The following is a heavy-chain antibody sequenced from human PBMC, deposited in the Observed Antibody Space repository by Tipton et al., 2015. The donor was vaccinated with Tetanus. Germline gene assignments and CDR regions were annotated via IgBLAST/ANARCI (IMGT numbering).Heavy chain of an antibody. CDR3: ARWKKWLVTRNGWFDH. D-gene: IGHD6-19*01. V-gene: IGHV4-34*01. CDR1: GGSFSGYY. Sequence: TLSLTCAVYGGSFSGYYWSWIRQPPGKGLEWIGEINHSGSTNYNPSLKGLFTISVDTSKNQFSLKLSSVTAADTAVYYCARWKKWLVTRNGWFDHWGQGNLVTVSS. J-gene: IGHJ5*02. CDR2: INHSGST.